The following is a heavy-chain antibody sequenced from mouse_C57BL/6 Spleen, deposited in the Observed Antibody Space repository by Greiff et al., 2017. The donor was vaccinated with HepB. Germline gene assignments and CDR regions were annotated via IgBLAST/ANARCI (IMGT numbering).Heavy chain of an antibody. D-gene: IGHD1-1*01. J-gene: IGHJ2*01. CDR2: ISSGSSTI. Sequence: EVQLVESGGGLVKPGGSLKLSCAASGFTFSDYGMHWVRQAPEKGLEWVAEISSGSSTIYYADTVKGRFPISRDNAKNTLFLQMTSLRSEDTAMYYCARRDYYGSSWDYWGQGTTLTVSS. CDR3: ARRDYYGSSWDY. CDR1: GFTFSDYG. V-gene: IGHV5-17*01.